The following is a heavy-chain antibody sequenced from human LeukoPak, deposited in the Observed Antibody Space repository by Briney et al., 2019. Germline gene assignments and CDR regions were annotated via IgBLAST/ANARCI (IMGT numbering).Heavy chain of an antibody. CDR3: ARVSAPFGVLDQTWFDP. D-gene: IGHD3-3*01. CDR1: GYTFTSYD. V-gene: IGHV1-8*01. Sequence: ASVKVSCKASGYTFTSYDINWVRQATGQGLEWMGWMNPNSGNTGYAPKFQGRVIMTTDTSTSTAYMVLRSLTSDDTAVYYCARVSAPFGVLDQTWFDPWGQGTLVAVSS. J-gene: IGHJ5*02. CDR2: MNPNSGNT.